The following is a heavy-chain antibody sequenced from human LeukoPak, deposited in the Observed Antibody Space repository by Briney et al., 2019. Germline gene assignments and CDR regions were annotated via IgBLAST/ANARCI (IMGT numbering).Heavy chain of an antibody. Sequence: SETLSLTCTVSGYSISSGYYWGWIRQPPGKGLEWIGSIYHSGSTYYNPSLKSRVTISVDTSKNQFSLKLSSVTAADTAVYYCARTRVTAMVREYYFDYWGQGTLVTVSS. CDR1: GYSISSGYY. D-gene: IGHD5-18*01. CDR2: IYHSGST. CDR3: ARTRVTAMVREYYFDY. V-gene: IGHV4-38-2*02. J-gene: IGHJ4*02.